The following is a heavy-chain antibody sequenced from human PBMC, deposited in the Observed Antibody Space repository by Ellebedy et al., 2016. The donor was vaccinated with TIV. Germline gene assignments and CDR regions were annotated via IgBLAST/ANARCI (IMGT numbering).Heavy chain of an antibody. CDR1: GFTFGIYA. D-gene: IGHD5-18*01. V-gene: IGHV3-64*01. CDR2: IRSNGGST. J-gene: IGHJ4*02. CDR3: ARGLDTYGSDY. Sequence: PGGSLRLSCAASGFTFGIYAMHWVRQAPGKGLEYVSAIRSNGGSTYYANSVKGRFTISRDNSKNTLFLHMGSLRGADMAVYYCARGLDTYGSDYWGQGTLFTVSS.